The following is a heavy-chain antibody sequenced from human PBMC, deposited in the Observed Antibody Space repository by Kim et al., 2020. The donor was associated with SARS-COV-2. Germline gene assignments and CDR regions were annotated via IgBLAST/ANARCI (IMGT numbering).Heavy chain of an antibody. V-gene: IGHV1-2*06. CDR1: GYTFTGYY. D-gene: IGHD3-22*01. CDR3: ARVVRYYYDSSGYYYVDYFDY. J-gene: IGHJ4*02. CDR2: INPNSGGT. Sequence: ASVKVSCKASGYTFTGYYMHWVRQAPGQGLEWMGRINPNSGGTNYAQKFQGRVTMTRDTSISTAYMELSRLRSDDTAVYYCARVVRYYYDSSGYYYVDYFDYWGQGTLVTVSS.